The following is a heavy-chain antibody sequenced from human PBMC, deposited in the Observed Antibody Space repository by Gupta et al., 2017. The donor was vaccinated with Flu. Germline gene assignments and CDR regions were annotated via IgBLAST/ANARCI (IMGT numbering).Heavy chain of an antibody. Sequence: QVQLVQSGAEVKKPGASVKVSCKASGYTFSTYDINWVRQAAGQGLEWMGWMSPNSGNTGYAQKFQGRVTMTRDTSINTAYMELSSLRSEDTALYYCARASHTGYVADWGPGTLVTVSS. CDR1: GYTFSTYD. CDR2: MSPNSGNT. CDR3: ARASHTGYVAD. J-gene: IGHJ1*01. D-gene: IGHD2-8*02. V-gene: IGHV1-8*01.